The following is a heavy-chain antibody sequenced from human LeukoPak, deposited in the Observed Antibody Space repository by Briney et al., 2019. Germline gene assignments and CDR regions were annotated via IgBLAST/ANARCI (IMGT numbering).Heavy chain of an antibody. Sequence: PGGSLSLSCAASGFTFSSYSMNWVRQAPGKGLEWVSSISSSSSYIYYADSVKGRFTISRDNAKNSLYLQMNSLRAEDTAVYYCARGAAAGTGYYFDYWGQGTLVTVSS. CDR1: GFTFSSYS. CDR2: ISSSSSYI. D-gene: IGHD6-13*01. V-gene: IGHV3-21*01. CDR3: ARGAAAGTGYYFDY. J-gene: IGHJ4*02.